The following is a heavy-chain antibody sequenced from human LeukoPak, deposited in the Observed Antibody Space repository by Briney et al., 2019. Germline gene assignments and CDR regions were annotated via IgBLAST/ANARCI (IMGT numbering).Heavy chain of an antibody. J-gene: IGHJ4*02. V-gene: IGHV3-9*01. CDR2: ISWNSGSI. D-gene: IGHD6-19*01. CDR1: GFTFDDYA. Sequence: GGSLRLSCAASGFTFDDYAMHWVRQAPGKGLEWVSGISWNSGSIGYADSVKGRFTISRDNAKNSLYLQMNSLRAEDTALYYCAKDMRHIAVAGTVDYWGQGTLVTVSS. CDR3: AKDMRHIAVAGTVDY.